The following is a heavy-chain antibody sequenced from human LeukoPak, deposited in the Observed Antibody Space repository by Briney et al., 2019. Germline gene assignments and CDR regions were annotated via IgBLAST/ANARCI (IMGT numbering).Heavy chain of an antibody. V-gene: IGHV4-61*01. D-gene: IGHD6-13*01. Sequence: TSETLSLTCTVSGGSVSSGSYYWSWIRQPPGKGLEWIGYIYYSGSTNYNPSLKSRVTISVDTSKNQFSLKLSSVTAADTAVYYCAREVEQQLLGHNWFDPWGQGTLVTVSS. CDR1: GGSVSSGSYY. CDR3: AREVEQQLLGHNWFDP. J-gene: IGHJ5*02. CDR2: IYYSGST.